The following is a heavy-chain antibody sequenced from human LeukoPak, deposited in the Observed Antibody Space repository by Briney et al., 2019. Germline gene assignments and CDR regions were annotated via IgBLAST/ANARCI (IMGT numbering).Heavy chain of an antibody. V-gene: IGHV1-46*01. D-gene: IGHD6-19*01. CDR2: INPSGGST. J-gene: IGHJ4*02. CDR3: AREAVAGPAGY. CDR1: GYTFTSYY. Sequence: ASVKVSCKASGYTFTSYYMHCVRQAPGQGLEWMGIINPSGGSTSYAQKFQGRVTMTRDTSTSTAYMELSSLRSEHTAVYYRAREAVAGPAGYWGQGTLVTVSS.